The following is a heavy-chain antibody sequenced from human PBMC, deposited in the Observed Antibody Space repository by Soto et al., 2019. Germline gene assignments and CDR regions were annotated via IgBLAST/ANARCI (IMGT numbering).Heavy chain of an antibody. CDR1: GFTFSSYA. CDR2: ISGSGGST. CDR3: AKSPMLSGGPWFDY. D-gene: IGHD3-16*01. J-gene: IGHJ4*02. V-gene: IGHV3-23*01. Sequence: PGGSLRLSCAASGFTFSSYAMSWVRQAPGKGLEWVSAISGSGGSTYYTDSVKGRFTISRDNSKNTLYPQMNSLRAEDTAVYYCAKSPMLSGGPWFDYWGQGTLVTVSS.